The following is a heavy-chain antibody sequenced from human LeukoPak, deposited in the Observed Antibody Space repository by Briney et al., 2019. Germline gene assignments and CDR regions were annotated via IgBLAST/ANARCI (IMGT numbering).Heavy chain of an antibody. Sequence: KTSETLSLTCAVNGGSFSGYFWSWIRQPPGKGPEWIGEINHSGSTYYNASLKSRITISVDTSKRQFSLRMNSVTAADTAVYFCAGYYSSIYGMDVWGQGTSVTVSS. J-gene: IGHJ6*02. CDR2: INHSGST. CDR1: GGSFSGYF. D-gene: IGHD3-3*01. CDR3: AGYYSSIYGMDV. V-gene: IGHV4-34*01.